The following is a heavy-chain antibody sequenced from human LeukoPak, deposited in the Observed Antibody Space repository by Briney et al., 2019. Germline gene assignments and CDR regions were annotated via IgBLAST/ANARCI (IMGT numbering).Heavy chain of an antibody. CDR1: GFTFSDYA. CDR2: INHNGNVN. D-gene: IGHD3-16*01. V-gene: IGHV3-7*03. J-gene: IGHJ6*02. CDR3: ARGGGLDV. Sequence: GGSLRLSCTASGFTFSDYAMNWARQAPGKGLEWVASINHNGNVNYYVDSVKGRFTISRDNAKNSLYLQMSNLRAEDTAVYFCARGGGLDVWGQGATVTVSS.